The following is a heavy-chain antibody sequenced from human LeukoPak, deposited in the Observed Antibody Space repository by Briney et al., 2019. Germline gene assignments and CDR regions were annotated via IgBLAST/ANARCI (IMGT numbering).Heavy chain of an antibody. J-gene: IGHJ3*02. CDR3: ARDLYCSGGSCYYPHPDAFDI. CDR2: ISSSGSTI. D-gene: IGHD2-15*01. Sequence: GGSLRLSCAASGFTFSSYEMNWVRQAPGKGLEWVSYISSSGSTIYYADSVKGRFTISRDNAKNSLYLQMNSLRAEDTAVYYCARDLYCSGGSCYYPHPDAFDIWGQGTMVTVSS. CDR1: GFTFSSYE. V-gene: IGHV3-48*03.